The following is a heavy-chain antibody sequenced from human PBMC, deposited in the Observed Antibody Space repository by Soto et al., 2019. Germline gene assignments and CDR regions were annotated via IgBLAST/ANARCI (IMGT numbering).Heavy chain of an antibody. CDR1: GFTFSDYY. J-gene: IGHJ4*02. D-gene: IGHD4-17*01. CDR3: ARDRGGDYKWGNFDY. Sequence: QVQLVESGGGLVKPGGSLRLSCAASGFTFSDYYMSWIRQAPGKGLEWVSYISSSSSYTNYADSVKGRFTISRDNSNNSLYLQMHSLRAEDTDVYYCARDRGGDYKWGNFDYWGQGTLVTVSS. CDR2: ISSSSSYT. V-gene: IGHV3-11*05.